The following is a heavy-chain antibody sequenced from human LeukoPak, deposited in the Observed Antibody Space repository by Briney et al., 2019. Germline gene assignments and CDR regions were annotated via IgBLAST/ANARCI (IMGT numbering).Heavy chain of an antibody. J-gene: IGHJ4*02. V-gene: IGHV3-7*01. D-gene: IGHD1-1*01. CDR1: GFTFSSYW. CDR3: ARDDNLNDRPDDY. Sequence: GGSLRLSCAASGFTFSSYWMTWVRQAPGKGLEWVANIKQDGSEKYYVDSVKGRFTISRDNAKNSLYLQMNSLRAEDTAVYYCARDDNLNDRPDDYWGQGTLVTVSS. CDR2: IKQDGSEK.